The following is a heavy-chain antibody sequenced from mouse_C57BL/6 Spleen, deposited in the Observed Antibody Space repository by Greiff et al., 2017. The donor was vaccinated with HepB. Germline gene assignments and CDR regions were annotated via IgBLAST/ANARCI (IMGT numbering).Heavy chain of an antibody. J-gene: IGHJ4*01. D-gene: IGHD3-2*01. CDR3: TRDGDSPGDYAMDY. CDR1: GFTFSSYA. V-gene: IGHV5-9-1*02. CDR2: ISSGGDYI. Sequence: EVNLVESGEGLVKPGGSLKLSCAASGFTFSSYAMSWVRQTPEKRLEWVAYISSGGDYIYYADTVKGRFTISRDNARKTLYLQMSSLKAEDTAMYYCTRDGDSPGDYAMDYWGQGTSVTVSS.